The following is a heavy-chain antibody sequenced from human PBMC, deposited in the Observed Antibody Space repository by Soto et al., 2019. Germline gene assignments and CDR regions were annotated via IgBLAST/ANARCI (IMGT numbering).Heavy chain of an antibody. J-gene: IGHJ4*02. V-gene: IGHV3-30*18. CDR3: AKAQPAGLYSRSSILDY. CDR2: ISYDASNK. Sequence: GGSLRLSCAASGFTFTTYGMHWVRQAPGKGLKWVAVISYDASNKYYADSVQGRFTISRDNSKNTLYLQMNDLRAEDTAVYFCAKAQPAGLYSRSSILDYWGQGTLVTVSS. D-gene: IGHD6-6*01. CDR1: GFTFTTYG.